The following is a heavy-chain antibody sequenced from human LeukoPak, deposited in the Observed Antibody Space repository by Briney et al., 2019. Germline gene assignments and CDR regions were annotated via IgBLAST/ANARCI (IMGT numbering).Heavy chain of an antibody. CDR2: ISSNGDST. J-gene: IGHJ6*02. V-gene: IGHV3-64*01. Sequence: GGSLRLSCAASGFTFSSYAMHWVRQAPGKGLEYVSAISSNGDSTYYANSVKGRFTISRDNSKNTLYLQMGSLRAEDMAVYYCARDMGNCSGGSCYSGFYYYYGMDVWGQGTTVTVSS. CDR1: GFTFSSYA. D-gene: IGHD2-15*01. CDR3: ARDMGNCSGGSCYSGFYYYYGMDV.